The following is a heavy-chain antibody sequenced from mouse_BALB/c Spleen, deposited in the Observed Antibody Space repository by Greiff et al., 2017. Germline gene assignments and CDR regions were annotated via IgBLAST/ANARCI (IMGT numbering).Heavy chain of an antibody. CDR1: GFTFNTYA. J-gene: IGHJ4*01. V-gene: IGHV10-1*02. Sequence: EVKLVESGGGLVQPKGSLKLSCAASGFTFNTYAMNWVRQAPGKGLEWVARIRSKSNNYATYYADSVKDRFTISRDDSQSMLYLQMNNLKTEDTAMYYCVRSGYYVYAMDYWGQGTSVTVSS. CDR2: IRSKSNNYAT. CDR3: VRSGYYVYAMDY. D-gene: IGHD2-3*01.